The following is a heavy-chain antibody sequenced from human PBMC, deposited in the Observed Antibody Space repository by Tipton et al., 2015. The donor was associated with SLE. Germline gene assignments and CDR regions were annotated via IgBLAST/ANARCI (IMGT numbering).Heavy chain of an antibody. Sequence: TLSLTCTVSGGSISSHYWSWIRQPPGKGLEWIGYIYYSGCTNYNPSLQSRVTISVDTSKNQFSLKLSSVTAADTAVYYCAREGMDSAFDIWGQGTMVTVSS. J-gene: IGHJ3*02. CDR1: GGSISSHY. V-gene: IGHV4-59*11. CDR2: IYYSGCT. D-gene: IGHD2-2*03. CDR3: AREGMDSAFDI.